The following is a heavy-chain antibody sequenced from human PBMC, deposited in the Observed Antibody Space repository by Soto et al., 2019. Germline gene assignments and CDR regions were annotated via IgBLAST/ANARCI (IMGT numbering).Heavy chain of an antibody. CDR2: ISYDGSNK. CDR3: AKDTYYHDSTGYYVFDY. Sequence: GGSLRLSCAASGLPFSSYAMHWVRQAPGKGLEWVAVISYDGSNKYYADSVKGRFAISRDNSKITVYLQMNSLRAEDTAVYYCAKDTYYHDSTGYYVFDYWGQGTLVTVSS. V-gene: IGHV3-30*09. J-gene: IGHJ4*02. CDR1: GLPFSSYA. D-gene: IGHD3-22*01.